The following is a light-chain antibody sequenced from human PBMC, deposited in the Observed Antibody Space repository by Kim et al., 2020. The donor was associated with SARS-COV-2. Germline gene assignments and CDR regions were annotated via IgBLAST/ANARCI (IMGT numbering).Light chain of an antibody. CDR2: GAS. CDR3: QQYNNWPYT. V-gene: IGKV3-15*01. Sequence: VSPGERAPLSCRASQSVSSNLAWYQQNPGQAPRLLIYGASTRATGFPARFSGSGSGTEFTLTISSPQSEDFAVYYCQQYNNWPYTFGQGTKLEIK. CDR1: QSVSSN. J-gene: IGKJ2*01.